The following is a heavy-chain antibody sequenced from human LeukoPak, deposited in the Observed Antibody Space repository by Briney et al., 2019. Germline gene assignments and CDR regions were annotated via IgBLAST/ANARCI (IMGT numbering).Heavy chain of an antibody. CDR3: ARAPCSTTRFSLLDYYMDV. V-gene: IGHV4-30-4*08. J-gene: IGHJ6*03. CDR1: GDSISSGDSY. CDR2: IYDSGTT. D-gene: IGHD2-2*01. Sequence: PSQTLSLTCIVSGDSISSGDSYWSWIRQAPRKGLEWIGYIYDSGTTSYNPSLKSRLTISVDTSKNQFSLNLTSVTAADTAVYYCARAPCSTTRFSLLDYYMDVWGKGTTVTVSS.